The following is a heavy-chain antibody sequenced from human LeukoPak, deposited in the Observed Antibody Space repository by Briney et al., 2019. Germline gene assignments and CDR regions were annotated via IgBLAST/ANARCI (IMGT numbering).Heavy chain of an antibody. D-gene: IGHD3-22*01. Sequence: GGSLRLSCAASGFTFSSYWMHWVRRAPGKGLVWVSRIKSDGKTNYADSVKGRFTISRDNAKNTVSLQMNSLRAEDTGVYYCARAPSEIGGYYPEYFRHWGQGTLVTVSS. J-gene: IGHJ1*01. CDR1: GFTFSSYW. V-gene: IGHV3-74*01. CDR2: IKSDGKT. CDR3: ARAPSEIGGYYPEYFRH.